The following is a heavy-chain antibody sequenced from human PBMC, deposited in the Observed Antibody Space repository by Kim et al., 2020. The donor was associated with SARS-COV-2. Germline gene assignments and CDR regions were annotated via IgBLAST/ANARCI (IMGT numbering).Heavy chain of an antibody. CDR3: EQGAATVTALIDY. D-gene: IGHD4-17*01. CDR2: FSGSGDMT. Sequence: GGSLRLSCVASGFSFSSYTMTWVRQPPGKGLEWVSSFSGSGDMTYYADSVKGRFTISRDNSKNTMYLQMNSLIAEDTAVNFCEQGAATVTALIDYWCQGT. V-gene: IGHV3-23*01. CDR1: GFSFSSYT. J-gene: IGHJ4*02.